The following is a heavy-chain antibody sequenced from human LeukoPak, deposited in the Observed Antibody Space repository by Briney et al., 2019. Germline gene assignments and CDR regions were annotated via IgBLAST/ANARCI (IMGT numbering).Heavy chain of an antibody. V-gene: IGHV1-18*01. D-gene: IGHD7-27*01. J-gene: IGHJ3*02. CDR1: GYTFTSDG. Sequence: ASVKVSCKASGYTFTSDGISWVRQAPGQGLEWMGWISAYNGNTNYAQKLQGRVTMTTDTSTSTAYMELRSLRSDDTAVYYCARDGSQLGMPDAFDIWGQGTMVTVSS. CDR3: ARDGSQLGMPDAFDI. CDR2: ISAYNGNT.